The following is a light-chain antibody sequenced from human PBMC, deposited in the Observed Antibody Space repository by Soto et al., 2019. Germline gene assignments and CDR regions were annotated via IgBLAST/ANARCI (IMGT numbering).Light chain of an antibody. V-gene: IGKV4-1*01. Sequence: DIVMTQSPDSLAVSLGERATINCKSSQSVLYNSNDKNYLAWYQQKPGQPPKLLIYWASTRESGVPDRFSGSGSGTDFTLTISSLQAEDVAVYYCQQYYSTPQTFGQGTKLEIK. CDR3: QQYYSTPQT. CDR2: WAS. CDR1: QSVLYNSNDKNY. J-gene: IGKJ2*01.